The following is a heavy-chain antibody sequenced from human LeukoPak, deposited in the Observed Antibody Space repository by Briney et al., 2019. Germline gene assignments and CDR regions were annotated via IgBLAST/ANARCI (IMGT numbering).Heavy chain of an antibody. CDR3: AREGYCNITSCPRGAIDL. CDR1: GFTVSSNY. V-gene: IGHV3-48*01. Sequence: GGSLRLSCAASGFTVSSNYMSWVRQAPGKGLEWVSYISSRSSTIYYTDSVKGRFTISRENAKNSLYLQMNSLRAEDTAVYYCAREGYCNITSCPRGAIDLWGQGTEVTVSS. J-gene: IGHJ3*01. CDR2: ISSRSSTI. D-gene: IGHD2-2*01.